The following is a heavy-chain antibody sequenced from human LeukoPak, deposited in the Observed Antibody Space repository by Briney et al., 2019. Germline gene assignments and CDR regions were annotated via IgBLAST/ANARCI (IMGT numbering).Heavy chain of an antibody. CDR2: ISSSGSTV. CDR1: GFTVSSNY. V-gene: IGHV3-11*04. Sequence: GRSLRLSCAASGFTVSSNYMSWVRQAPGKGLEWVSYISSSGSTVYYADSVKGRFTISRDNAKNSLYLQMNSLRAEDTAVYYCARDRYYYYMDVWGKGTTVTVSS. J-gene: IGHJ6*03. CDR3: ARDRYYYYMDV.